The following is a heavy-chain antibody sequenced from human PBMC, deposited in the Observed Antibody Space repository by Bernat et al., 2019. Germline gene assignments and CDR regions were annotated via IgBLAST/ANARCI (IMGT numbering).Heavy chain of an antibody. CDR2: ITTSSTT. CDR3: ARVRWLQGGAQYYFDY. Sequence: EVQLVASGGGLVQPGGSLRLSCAASGFTFSGYSMNWVRQAPGKGLEWVSYITTSSTTYYADSVKGRFTISRDNGKDSLYLQMSSLRDDDTAVYYCARVRWLQGGAQYYFDYWGQGTLVTVSS. V-gene: IGHV3-48*02. J-gene: IGHJ4*02. CDR1: GFTFSGYS. D-gene: IGHD5-24*01.